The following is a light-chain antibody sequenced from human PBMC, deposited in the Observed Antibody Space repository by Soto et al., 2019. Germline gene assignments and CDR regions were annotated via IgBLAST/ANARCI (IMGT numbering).Light chain of an antibody. Sequence: IVLTPSPATLSVSPGERVTLSCRASQNLHSFLNWYQQRPGQAPRPLIHDGSKRAAGVPDRISGDGSGTDYTLTISSLEPEDFAVYYCQQRTRWPMTVGQGTRLEIK. CDR3: QQRTRWPMT. V-gene: IGKV3-11*01. CDR2: DGS. J-gene: IGKJ5*01. CDR1: QNLHSF.